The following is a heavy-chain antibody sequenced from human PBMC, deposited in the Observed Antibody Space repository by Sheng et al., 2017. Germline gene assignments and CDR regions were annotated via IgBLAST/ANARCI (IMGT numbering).Heavy chain of an antibody. CDR2: IYYSGST. V-gene: IGHV4-39*07. J-gene: IGHJ4*02. D-gene: IGHD3-10*01. CDR3: AREVRPITMHYFDY. CDR1: GGSISSSTYY. Sequence: QLQLQESGPGLVQPSETLSLTCTVSGGSISSSTYYWGWIRQPPGKGLEWIGTIYYSGSTYYNPSLKSRVIISIDTSKSHFSLKLTSATAADTAVYYCAREVRPITMHYFDYWGQGSLVTVSS.